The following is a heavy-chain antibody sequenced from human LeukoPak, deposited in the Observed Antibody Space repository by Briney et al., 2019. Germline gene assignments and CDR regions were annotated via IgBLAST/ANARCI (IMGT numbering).Heavy chain of an antibody. D-gene: IGHD3-16*01. V-gene: IGHV3-23*01. CDR3: ARGKSPLYYYYGMDV. Sequence: PGGSLRLSCAASGFTFSSYAMSWVRQAPGKGLEWVSAISGSGGSTYYADSVKGRFTISRDNAKNTLYLQMNSLRADDTAVYYCARGKSPLYYYYGMDVWGQGTLVTVSS. CDR1: GFTFSSYA. CDR2: ISGSGGST. J-gene: IGHJ6*02.